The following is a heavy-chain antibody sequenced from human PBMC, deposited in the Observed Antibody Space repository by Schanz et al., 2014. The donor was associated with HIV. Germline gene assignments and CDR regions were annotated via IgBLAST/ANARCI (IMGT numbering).Heavy chain of an antibody. CDR2: MSYDGTNK. Sequence: QVQLVESGGGVVQPGRSLRLSCAASGFTFSNHAMHWVRQAPGRGLEWVAVMSYDGTNKYYADSVKGRFTISRDNSKNTLYLQMNSLRVEDTAVYYCAREIDSSSWSFAGYYYGMDVWGRGTTVTVSS. V-gene: IGHV3-30-3*01. J-gene: IGHJ6*02. D-gene: IGHD6-13*01. CDR1: GFTFSNHA. CDR3: AREIDSSSWSFAGYYYGMDV.